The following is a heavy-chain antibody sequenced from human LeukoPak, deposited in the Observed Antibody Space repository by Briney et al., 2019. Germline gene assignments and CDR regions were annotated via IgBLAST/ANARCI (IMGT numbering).Heavy chain of an antibody. V-gene: IGHV3-23*01. J-gene: IGHJ4*02. CDR3: AKYTLEYCGGDCYKPLDS. CDR1: GFIFSNYA. CDR2: IAHSGGRT. Sequence: GGSPRLSCAASGFIFSNYAMNWVRQAPGKGPEWVSVIAHSGGRTSYADSVKGRFTISRDNSRNTLYLQMNNLRAEDTALYYCAKYTLEYCGGDCYKPLDSWGQGTLVTVSS. D-gene: IGHD2-21*02.